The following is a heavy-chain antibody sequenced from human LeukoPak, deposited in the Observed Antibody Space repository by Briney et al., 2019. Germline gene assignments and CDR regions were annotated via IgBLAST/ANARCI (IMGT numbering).Heavy chain of an antibody. CDR1: GYTLTELS. V-gene: IGHV1-24*01. CDR3: ATGYTVSYYFDY. J-gene: IGHJ4*02. D-gene: IGHD6-13*01. CDR2: FDPEDGET. Sequence: GASVKVSCKVSGYTLTELSMHWVRQAPGKGLEWMGGFDPEDGETIYAQKFQGRVTMTEDTSTDTAYMELSSLRPEDTAVYYCATGYTVSYYFDYWGQGTLVTVSS.